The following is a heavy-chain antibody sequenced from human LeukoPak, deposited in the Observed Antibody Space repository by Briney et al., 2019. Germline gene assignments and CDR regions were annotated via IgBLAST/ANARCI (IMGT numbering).Heavy chain of an antibody. CDR3: AKAEQWGLDAFDI. V-gene: IGHV3-23*01. D-gene: IGHD6-19*01. Sequence: PGGSLRLSCAASGFTFSSYAMSWVRQAPGKGLEWVSAISGSGGGTYYADSVKGRFTISRDNSKNSLYLQMNSLRAEDTAVYYCAKAEQWGLDAFDIWGQGTMVTVSS. CDR1: GFTFSSYA. CDR2: ISGSGGGT. J-gene: IGHJ3*02.